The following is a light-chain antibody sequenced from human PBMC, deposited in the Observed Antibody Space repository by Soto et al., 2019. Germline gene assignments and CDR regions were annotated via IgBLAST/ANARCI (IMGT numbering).Light chain of an antibody. V-gene: IGKV1-5*01. CDR1: QSISSW. Sequence: EIQMTQSPSTLSASVGDIVNITCRASQSISSWLAWYQQKPGKAPKLLIYDASSLESGVPSRFSGSGSGTEFTLTISSLQTDDFASYYCQQYDSYSWKFGQGTKVDIK. J-gene: IGKJ1*01. CDR2: DAS. CDR3: QQYDSYSWK.